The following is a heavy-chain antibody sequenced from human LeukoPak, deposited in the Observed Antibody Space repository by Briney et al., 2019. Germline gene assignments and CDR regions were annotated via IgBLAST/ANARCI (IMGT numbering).Heavy chain of an antibody. J-gene: IGHJ5*02. D-gene: IGHD2/OR15-2a*01. Sequence: AASVKVSCKASGYTFTSYAMHWVRQAPGQRLEWMGWINAGNGNTKYSQKFQGRVTITRDTSASTAYMELSSLRSEDTAAYYCARSYYAPNWFDPWGQGTLVTVSS. CDR3: ARSYYAPNWFDP. CDR1: GYTFTSYA. CDR2: INAGNGNT. V-gene: IGHV1-3*01.